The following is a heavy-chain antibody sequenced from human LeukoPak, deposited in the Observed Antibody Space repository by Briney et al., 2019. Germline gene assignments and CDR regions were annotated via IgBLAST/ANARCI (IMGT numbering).Heavy chain of an antibody. CDR2: ISSSSSYI. J-gene: IGHJ4*02. CDR1: GFSFSSYS. V-gene: IGHV3-21*04. D-gene: IGHD1-26*01. Sequence: PGGSLRLSCAASGFSFSSYSMNWVRQAPGKGLEWVSSISSSSSYIYYADSVKGLFTISRDNAKNSLYLQMNSLRAEDTAVYYCARDRPAEYSGSSTGVDYFDYWGQGTLVTVSS. CDR3: ARDRPAEYSGSSTGVDYFDY.